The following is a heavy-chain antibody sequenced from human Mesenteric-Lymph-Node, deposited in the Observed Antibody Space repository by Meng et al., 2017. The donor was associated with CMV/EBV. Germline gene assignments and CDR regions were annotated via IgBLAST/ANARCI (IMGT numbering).Heavy chain of an antibody. CDR1: GFTLSSHW. V-gene: IGHV3-7*01. CDR2: IKSDGSEK. D-gene: IGHD5-12*01. J-gene: IGHJ4*02. Sequence: GGSLRLSCVASGFTLSSHWMSWVRQAPGKGLEWVASIKSDGSEKYYVDSVKGRFTISRENAKYSLYLQMNSLRAEDTAVYYCTRRGLRGFDYWGQGTLVTVSS. CDR3: TRRGLRGFDY.